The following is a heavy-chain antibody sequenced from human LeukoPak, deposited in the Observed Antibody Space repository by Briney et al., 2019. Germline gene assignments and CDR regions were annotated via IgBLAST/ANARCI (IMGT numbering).Heavy chain of an antibody. CDR1: GFTFSSYA. J-gene: IGHJ4*02. Sequence: GGSLRLSCAASGFTFSSYAMSWVRQAPGKGPEWVSAISGSGGSTYYADSVKGRFTISRDNSKNTLYLQMNSLRAEDTAVYYCAKLSTMIVVVAHFDYWGQGTLVTVSS. CDR3: AKLSTMIVVVAHFDY. CDR2: ISGSGGST. V-gene: IGHV3-23*01. D-gene: IGHD3-22*01.